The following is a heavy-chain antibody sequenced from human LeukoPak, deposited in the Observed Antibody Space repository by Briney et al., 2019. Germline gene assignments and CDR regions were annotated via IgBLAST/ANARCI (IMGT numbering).Heavy chain of an antibody. CDR2: ISGSGGST. V-gene: IGHV3-23*01. CDR3: AKNVEVAGTWYYYDGMDV. J-gene: IGHJ6*02. CDR1: GFTISGYA. Sequence: PGASLRLSCAASGFTISGYAMSWVRQSPGKGLEWGSTISGSGGSTYYADSVKGRFTISRDNSKNTLFLQMNSLRAEDTAVYYCAKNVEVAGTWYYYDGMDVWGQGTTVTVSS. D-gene: IGHD6-19*01.